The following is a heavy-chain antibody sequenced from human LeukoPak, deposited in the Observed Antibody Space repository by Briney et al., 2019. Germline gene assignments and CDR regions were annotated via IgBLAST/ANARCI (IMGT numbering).Heavy chain of an antibody. CDR1: GYSFSHYW. J-gene: IGHJ6*03. Sequence: GESLKISCKGSGYSFSHYWIGWVRQMPGKGLEWMGLIYPDDSETRYSPSFQGQVTISADKSINTAYLEWSSLKASDTAMYYCARRATYYYYMDVWGKGTTVTVSS. V-gene: IGHV5-51*01. CDR3: ARRATYYYYMDV. CDR2: IYPDDSET. D-gene: IGHD5-12*01.